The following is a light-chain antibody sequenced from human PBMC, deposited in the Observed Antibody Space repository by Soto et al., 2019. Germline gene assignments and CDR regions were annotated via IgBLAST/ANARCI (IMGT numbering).Light chain of an antibody. J-gene: IGKJ1*01. CDR2: WAS. V-gene: IGKV4-1*01. CDR3: QQYSTSPWT. CDR1: QTIFYSSNRKDY. Sequence: DIVMTQSPDSLAVSLGERATINCRSSQTIFYSSNRKDYLAWYQQKPGQPPRVLIYWASTRESGVPDRFSGSGSGSDFTLTISNLQDEDVGVYYCQQYSTSPWTFGQGTKVDIK.